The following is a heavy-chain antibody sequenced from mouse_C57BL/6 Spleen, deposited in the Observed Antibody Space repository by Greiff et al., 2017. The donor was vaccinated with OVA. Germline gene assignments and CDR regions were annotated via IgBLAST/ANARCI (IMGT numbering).Heavy chain of an antibody. D-gene: IGHD1-1*01. Sequence: EVQLVESGGDLVKPGGSLKLSCAASGFTFSSYGMSWVRQTPDKRLEWVATISSGGSYTYYPDSVKGRFTISRDNAKNTLYLQMSSLKSEDTAMYDCARRYGSRYGYCDVWGTGTTVTVSS. J-gene: IGHJ1*03. CDR1: GFTFSSYG. CDR3: ARRYGSRYGYCDV. V-gene: IGHV5-6*01. CDR2: ISSGGSYT.